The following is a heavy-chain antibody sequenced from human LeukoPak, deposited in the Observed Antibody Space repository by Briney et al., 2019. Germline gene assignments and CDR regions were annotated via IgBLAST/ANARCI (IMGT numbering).Heavy chain of an antibody. V-gene: IGHV3-23*01. CDR2: ISGSGGST. J-gene: IGHJ4*02. CDR1: GFTLSSYA. CDR3: AKDSDYDFWSGYTTRHFDY. D-gene: IGHD3-3*01. Sequence: GGSLRLSCAACGFTLSSYAMSWVRQAPGKALEWVSAISGSGGSTYYADSVKGRFPISRDNSKNTLYLQMNSLRAEDTAVYYCAKDSDYDFWSGYTTRHFDYWGQGTLVTVSS.